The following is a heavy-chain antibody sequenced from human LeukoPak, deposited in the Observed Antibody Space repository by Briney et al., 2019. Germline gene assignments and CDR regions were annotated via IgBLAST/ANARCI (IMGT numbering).Heavy chain of an antibody. Sequence: GGSLRLSCAASGFTFSSYSMNWVRQAPGKGLEWVSSISSSRSYIYYADSVKGRFTISRDNAKNSLYLQMNSLRAEDKAVYYCARALVRYYYDSSGYYYVSFGYWGQGTLVTVS. J-gene: IGHJ4*02. CDR1: GFTFSSYS. V-gene: IGHV3-21*01. CDR2: ISSSRSYI. D-gene: IGHD3-22*01. CDR3: ARALVRYYYDSSGYYYVSFGY.